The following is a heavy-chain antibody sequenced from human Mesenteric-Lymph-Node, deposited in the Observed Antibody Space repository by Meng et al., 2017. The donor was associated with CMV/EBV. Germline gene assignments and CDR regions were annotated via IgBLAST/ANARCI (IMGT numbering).Heavy chain of an antibody. Sequence: SETLSLTCTVSGGPISSYYWTWIRQPPGKGLEWIGYVHYTGSTKYNPSLKSRLTISIDTSKNQFSLKLSSVTAADTAVHYCARALSGSYNWFDPWGQGTLVTVSS. CDR1: GGPISSYY. D-gene: IGHD1-26*01. V-gene: IGHV4-59*01. CDR3: ARALSGSYNWFDP. CDR2: VHYTGST. J-gene: IGHJ5*02.